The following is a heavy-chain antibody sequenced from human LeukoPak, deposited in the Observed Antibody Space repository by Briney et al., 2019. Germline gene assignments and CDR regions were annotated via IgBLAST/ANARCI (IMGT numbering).Heavy chain of an antibody. D-gene: IGHD2-15*01. V-gene: IGHV3-30*04. J-gene: IGHJ4*02. CDR2: ISYDGSNK. CDR3: ARETPSRSGDY. CDR1: GFTFSSYA. Sequence: GGSLRLSCAASGFTFSSYAMHWVRQAPGKGLEWVAVISYDGSNKYYADSVKGRFTISRDNSKNTLYLQMNSQRAEDTAVYYCARETPSRSGDYWGQGTLVTVSS.